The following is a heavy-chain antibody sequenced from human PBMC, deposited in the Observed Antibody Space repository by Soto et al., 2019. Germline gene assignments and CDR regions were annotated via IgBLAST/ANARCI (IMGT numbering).Heavy chain of an antibody. D-gene: IGHD1-20*01. CDR1: SGSISVTNVF. CDR3: ARITGRHLDY. V-gene: IGHV4-39*01. J-gene: IGHJ4*02. CDR2: VDYSGTA. Sequence: SETLSLTCTVSSGSISVTNVFWGWVRQPPGKGLEWIGNVDYSGTAYFSPSLATRVTFHVDTSKNQFSLTLYSVTAADTAVYYCARITGRHLDYWGQGILVTVS.